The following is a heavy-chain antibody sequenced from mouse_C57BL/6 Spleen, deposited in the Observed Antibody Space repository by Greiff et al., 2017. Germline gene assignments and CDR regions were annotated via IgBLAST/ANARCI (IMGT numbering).Heavy chain of an antibody. CDR2: IYPGDGDT. Sequence: QVQLQQSGPELVKPGASVKISCKASGYAFSSSWMNWVKQRPGKGLEWIGRIYPGDGDTNYNGKFKGKATLTADKSSSTAYMQLSSLTSEDSAVYFCARRETYYGSSLFDYWGQGTTLTVSS. CDR1: GYAFSSSW. D-gene: IGHD1-1*01. J-gene: IGHJ2*01. V-gene: IGHV1-82*01. CDR3: ARRETYYGSSLFDY.